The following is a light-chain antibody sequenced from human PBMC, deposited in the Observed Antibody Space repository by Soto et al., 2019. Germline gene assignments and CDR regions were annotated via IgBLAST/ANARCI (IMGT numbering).Light chain of an antibody. CDR3: QQSNSSPPT. Sequence: EIVLTQSPVTLSLSPGERATLSCRASQSVSSNLAWYQQKPGQAPRLLIRGASTRATGVSARFSGSGSGTDFTLTISSLQPEDFATYFCQQSNSSPPTFGGGTKVDI. CDR1: QSVSSN. CDR2: GAS. J-gene: IGKJ4*01. V-gene: IGKV3-15*01.